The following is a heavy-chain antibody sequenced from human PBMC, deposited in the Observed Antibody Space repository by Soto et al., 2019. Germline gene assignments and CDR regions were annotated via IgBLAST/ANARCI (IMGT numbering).Heavy chain of an antibody. CDR1: GGSFSGYY. D-gene: IGHD6-13*01. J-gene: IGHJ4*02. V-gene: IGHV4-34*01. Sequence: QVQLQQWGAGLLKPSETLSLTCAVYGGSFSGYYWSWIRQPPGKGLEGIGEIKRSGSTNYNPSLKRRFTISVDTSKNQFSLNLSSVTAADTAVYYCARGGAAAGTNDYWGQGTLVTVSS. CDR3: ARGGAAAGTNDY. CDR2: IKRSGST.